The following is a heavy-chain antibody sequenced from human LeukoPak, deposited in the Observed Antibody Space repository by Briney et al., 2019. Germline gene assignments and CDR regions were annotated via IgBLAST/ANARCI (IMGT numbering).Heavy chain of an antibody. D-gene: IGHD4-23*01. CDR3: AREVTPYY. V-gene: IGHV3-7*01. J-gene: IGHJ4*02. CDR1: GLTISNNW. CDR2: IKLDGSEQ. Sequence: PGGSLRLSCADSGLTISNNWMSWVRQAPGKGLEWVANIKLDGSEQYYVDSVKGRFTISRDNAKNSLFLQMNSLRAEDTAVYYCAREVTPYYWGQGTLVTVSS.